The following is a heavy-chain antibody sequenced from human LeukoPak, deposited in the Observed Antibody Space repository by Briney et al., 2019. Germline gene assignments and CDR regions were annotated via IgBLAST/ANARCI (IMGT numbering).Heavy chain of an antibody. CDR1: GYSFTNYW. V-gene: IGHV5-51*01. CDR3: ARASGSHSLDAFDI. J-gene: IGHJ3*02. CDR2: FYPGDSDI. D-gene: IGHD1-26*01. Sequence: GESLKISCKGSGYSFTNYWIGWVRQMPGRGLEWMGIFYPGDSDIRYSPSFQGQVTISADKSISTAYLQWSSLKSSDTAIYYCARASGSHSLDAFDIWGQGTMVTVSS.